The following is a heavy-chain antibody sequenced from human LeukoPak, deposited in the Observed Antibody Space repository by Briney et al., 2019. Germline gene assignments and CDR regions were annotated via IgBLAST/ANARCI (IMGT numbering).Heavy chain of an antibody. Sequence: GGSLRLSCAASGFTFSSYSMNWVRQAPGKGLEWVSVIYSGGSTYYADSVKGRFTISRDNSKNTLYLQMNSLRAEDTAVYYCAADNLGSYYYYGMDVWGQGTTVTVSS. J-gene: IGHJ6*02. CDR1: GFTFSSYS. D-gene: IGHD1-14*01. V-gene: IGHV3-53*01. CDR2: IYSGGST. CDR3: AADNLGSYYYYGMDV.